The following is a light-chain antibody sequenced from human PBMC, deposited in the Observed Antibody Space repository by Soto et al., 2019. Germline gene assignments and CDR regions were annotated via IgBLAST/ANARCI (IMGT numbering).Light chain of an antibody. V-gene: IGKV3-11*01. CDR3: QQRATRVT. CDR2: DAS. CDR1: QSVSKY. Sequence: EIVLTQSPATLSLSPGERATLSCRASQSVSKYLAWFQQKPGQPPRLLIYDASIRATGIPARFSGSGSETDLTLTISSLEPEDSAIYYCQQRATRVTFGQGTRLEIK. J-gene: IGKJ5*01.